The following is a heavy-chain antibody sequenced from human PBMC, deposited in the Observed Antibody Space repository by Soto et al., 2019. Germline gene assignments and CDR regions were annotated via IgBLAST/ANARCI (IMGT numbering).Heavy chain of an antibody. V-gene: IGHV5-51*01. D-gene: IGHD3-22*01. Sequence: RGESLKISCKGSGYSFTSYWIGWVRQMPGKGLEWMGIIYPGGSDTRYSPSFQGQVTISADKSISTAYLQWSSLKASDTVMYYCARHGTYYYDNVLAAWGQGTLVTVSS. CDR3: ARHGTYYYDNVLAA. CDR2: IYPGGSDT. CDR1: GYSFTSYW. J-gene: IGHJ5*02.